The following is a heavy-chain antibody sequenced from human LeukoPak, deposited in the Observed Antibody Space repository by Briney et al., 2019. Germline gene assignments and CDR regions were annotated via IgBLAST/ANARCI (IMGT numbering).Heavy chain of an antibody. J-gene: IGHJ6*02. Sequence: PGGSLRLSCAASGFTFSSYSMNWVRQAPGKRLEWLSYISGGSGSIIHADSVRGRFIISRDDAMNSPYLQMNSLRAEDTAVYYCARDCRPYCASSSYYHMDVWGQGTTVTVSS. V-gene: IGHV3-48*01. CDR2: ISGGSGSI. CDR3: ARDCRPYCASSSYYHMDV. D-gene: IGHD2-21*02. CDR1: GFTFSSYS.